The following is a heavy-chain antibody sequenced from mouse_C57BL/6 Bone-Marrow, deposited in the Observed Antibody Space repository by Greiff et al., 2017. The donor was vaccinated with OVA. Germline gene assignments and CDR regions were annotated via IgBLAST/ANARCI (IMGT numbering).Heavy chain of an antibody. D-gene: IGHD1-1*01. Sequence: VQLQQPGAELVMPGASVKLSCKASGYTFTSYWMHWVKQRPGQGLEWIGEIDPSDSYTNYNQKFKGKSTLTVDKSSSTAYMQLSSLTSEDSAVYYCAREGTTVDFDYWGQGTTLTVSS. CDR3: AREGTTVDFDY. J-gene: IGHJ2*01. CDR2: IDPSDSYT. CDR1: GYTFTSYW. V-gene: IGHV1-69*01.